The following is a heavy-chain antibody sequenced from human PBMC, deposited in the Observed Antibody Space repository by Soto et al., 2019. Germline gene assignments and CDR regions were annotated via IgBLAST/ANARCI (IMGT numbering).Heavy chain of an antibody. CDR2: MNPNSGNT. CDR3: ARGTTVTTFLLYYYYYMDV. V-gene: IGHV1-8*01. Sequence: ASVKVSCKASGYTFTSYDINWVRQATGQGLEWMGWMNPNSGNTGYAQKFQGRVTMTRNTSISTAYMELSSLRSEDTAVYYCARGTTVTTFLLYYYYYMDVWGKGTTVTISS. CDR1: GYTFTSYD. J-gene: IGHJ6*03. D-gene: IGHD4-4*01.